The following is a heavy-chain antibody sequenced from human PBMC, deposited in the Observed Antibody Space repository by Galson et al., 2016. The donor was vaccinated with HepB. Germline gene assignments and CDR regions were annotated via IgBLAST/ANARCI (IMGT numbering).Heavy chain of an antibody. Sequence: SLRLSCAASGFIFSTYAMNWVRQAPGKGLELVSGITGGGGTTHYADSVKGRFTISRDNSKSTLHLQMNSLRAEDTAIYFCAEALAPYCSGGSCFRGFDSWGRGTLVTVSS. CDR1: GFIFSTYA. J-gene: IGHJ4*02. CDR2: ITGGGGTT. D-gene: IGHD2-8*02. V-gene: IGHV3-23*01. CDR3: AEALAPYCSGGSCFRGFDS.